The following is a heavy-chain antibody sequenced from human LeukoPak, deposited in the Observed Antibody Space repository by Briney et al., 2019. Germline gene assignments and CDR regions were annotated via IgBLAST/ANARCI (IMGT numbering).Heavy chain of an antibody. V-gene: IGHV3-43D*03. Sequence: PGGSLRPTCAASGFTFDDYAMHWVRQAPGKGLEWVSLISWDGSTTYYADSVKGRFTISRDNSKNSLYLQMNSLRVEDTALYYCARVHPDDYGDYYYFDYWGQGTLVTVSS. CDR2: ISWDGSTT. CDR1: GFTFDDYA. CDR3: ARVHPDDYGDYYYFDY. D-gene: IGHD4-17*01. J-gene: IGHJ4*02.